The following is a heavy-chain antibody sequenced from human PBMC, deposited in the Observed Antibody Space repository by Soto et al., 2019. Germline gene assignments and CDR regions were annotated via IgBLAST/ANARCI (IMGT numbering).Heavy chain of an antibody. V-gene: IGHV3-21*01. D-gene: IGHD6-13*01. J-gene: IGHJ6*02. CDR1: GFIFTSYS. Sequence: WGSLRLSCAASGFIFTSYSMNWVRQAPGKGLEWVSSISSSSSYIYYADSVKGRFTISRDNAKNSLYLQMSSLRAEDTAVYYCARDSGSSSDYYGMDAWGQGTTVTVSS. CDR3: ARDSGSSSDYYGMDA. CDR2: ISSSSSYI.